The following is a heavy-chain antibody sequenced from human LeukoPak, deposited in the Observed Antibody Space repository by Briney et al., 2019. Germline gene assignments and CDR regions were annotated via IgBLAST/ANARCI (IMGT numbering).Heavy chain of an antibody. D-gene: IGHD6-19*01. J-gene: IGHJ4*02. CDR3: AHFIIPVAGTFWDY. CDR1: GFSLSTSGVG. Sequence: ESGPTLVNPTQTLTLTCTFSGFSLSTSGVGVGWIRQPPGKALEWLALIYWDDDKRYSPSLKSRLSITKDTSKDQVVLTMTNMDPVDTATYYCAHFIIPVAGTFWDYWGQGTLVTVSS. V-gene: IGHV2-5*02. CDR2: IYWDDDK.